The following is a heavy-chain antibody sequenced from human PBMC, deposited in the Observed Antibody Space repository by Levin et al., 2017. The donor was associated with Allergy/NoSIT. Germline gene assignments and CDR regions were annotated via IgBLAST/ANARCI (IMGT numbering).Heavy chain of an antibody. CDR1: GFTFSSYS. Sequence: PGGSLRLSCAASGFTFSSYSMNWVRQAPGKGLEWVSYISSSSSTIYYADSVKGRFTISRDNAKNSLYLQMNSLRDEDTAVYYCARDQGDYVWGSYLYDAFDIWGQGTMVTVSS. CDR2: ISSSSSTI. V-gene: IGHV3-48*02. D-gene: IGHD3-16*02. J-gene: IGHJ3*02. CDR3: ARDQGDYVWGSYLYDAFDI.